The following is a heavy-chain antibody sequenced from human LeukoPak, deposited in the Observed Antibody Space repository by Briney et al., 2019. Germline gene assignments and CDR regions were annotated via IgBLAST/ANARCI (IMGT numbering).Heavy chain of an antibody. V-gene: IGHV1-8*03. Sequence: ASVKVSCKASGYTFTSYDINWVRQATGQGLEWMGWMNPNSGNTGYAQKFQGRVTITRNTSISTAYMELSSLRSEDTAVYYCARGYYYDSSGYTEAFDYWGQGTLVTVSS. CDR1: GYTFTSYD. CDR2: MNPNSGNT. J-gene: IGHJ4*02. CDR3: ARGYYYDSSGYTEAFDY. D-gene: IGHD3-22*01.